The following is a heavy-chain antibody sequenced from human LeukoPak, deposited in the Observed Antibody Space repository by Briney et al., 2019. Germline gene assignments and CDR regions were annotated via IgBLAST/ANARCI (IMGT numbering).Heavy chain of an antibody. CDR1: GFIFSDFW. V-gene: IGHV3-7*01. CDR2: INEDGSVQ. CDR3: AREGSGFDY. J-gene: IGHJ4*02. Sequence: PGGSLRLSCVASGFIFSDFWMNWVRLVPGKGLEWVANINEDGSVQDYVGSVRGRFTISRDNAKNSLYLQMNSLRAEDTAVYYCAREGSGFDYWGQGTLVTVSS. D-gene: IGHD2-15*01.